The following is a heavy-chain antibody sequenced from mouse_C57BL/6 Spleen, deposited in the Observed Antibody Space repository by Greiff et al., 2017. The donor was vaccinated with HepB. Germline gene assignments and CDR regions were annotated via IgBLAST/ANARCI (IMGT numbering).Heavy chain of an antibody. J-gene: IGHJ1*03. V-gene: IGHV5-17*01. D-gene: IGHD2-1*01. Sequence: EVKLMESGGGLVKPGGSLKLSCAASGFTFSDYGMHWVRQAPEKGLEWVAYISSGSSTIYYADTVKGRFTISRDNAKNTLFLQMTRLMSEDTAMYYCARPFLLTLDEGYFDVWGTRTTVTVSS. CDR3: ARPFLLTLDEGYFDV. CDR1: GFTFSDYG. CDR2: ISSGSSTI.